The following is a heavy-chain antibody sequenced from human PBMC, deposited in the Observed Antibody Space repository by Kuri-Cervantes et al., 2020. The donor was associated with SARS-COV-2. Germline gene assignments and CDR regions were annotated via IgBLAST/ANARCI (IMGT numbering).Heavy chain of an antibody. V-gene: IGHV3-13*04. J-gene: IGHJ4*02. CDR1: GFTFSSYD. D-gene: IGHD2-2*01. CDR2: IGTAGDT. CDR3: ARDTPNCSSNTCSDF. Sequence: GGSLRLSCAASGFTFSSYDMHWVRQATGKGLEWVSAIGTAGDTYYPGSVKGRFTISRENAKNSLYLQMNSLRAEDTAVYFCARDTPNCSSNTCSDFWGQGTLVTVSS.